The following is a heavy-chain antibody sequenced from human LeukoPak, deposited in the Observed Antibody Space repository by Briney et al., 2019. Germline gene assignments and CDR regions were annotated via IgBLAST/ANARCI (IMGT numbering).Heavy chain of an antibody. CDR2: IIPIFGTA. Sequence: SVEVSCMASGGTFSSYAISWVRPAPGQGLEWMGGIIPIFGTANYAQKFQGRVTITADKSTSTAYMELSSLRSEDTAVYYCARPPRYCSSTSCYDDWYFDLWGRGTLVTVSS. V-gene: IGHV1-69*06. D-gene: IGHD2-2*01. J-gene: IGHJ2*01. CDR3: ARPPRYCSSTSCYDDWYFDL. CDR1: GGTFSSYA.